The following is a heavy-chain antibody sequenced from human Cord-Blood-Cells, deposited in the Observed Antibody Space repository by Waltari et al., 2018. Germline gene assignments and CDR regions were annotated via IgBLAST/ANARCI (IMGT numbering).Heavy chain of an antibody. CDR2: ISGSGGST. J-gene: IGHJ3*02. V-gene: IGHV3-23*01. CDR1: GCTFSSYA. Sequence: EVQLLESGGGLVQPGGSLRLSCAASGCTFSSYAMSGVRQAPGKGLGWVLAISGSGGSTYYADSVRGRFTISRDNSKNTLYLQMNSLRAEDTAVYYCAKVPDYGDYEKGAFDIWGQGTMVTVSS. CDR3: AKVPDYGDYEKGAFDI. D-gene: IGHD4-17*01.